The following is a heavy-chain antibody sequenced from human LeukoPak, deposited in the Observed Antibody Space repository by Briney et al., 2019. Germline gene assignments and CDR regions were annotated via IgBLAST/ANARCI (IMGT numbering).Heavy chain of an antibody. CDR3: WGGGWKKPFDY. V-gene: IGHV1-69*01. CDR2: IIPIFGTA. D-gene: IGHD2-21*01. J-gene: IGHJ4*02. Sequence: QAPGQGLEWMGGIIPIFGTANYAQKFQGRVTITADESTSTAHMELSSLRSEDTAVYYCWGGGWKKPFDYWGQGTLVTVSS.